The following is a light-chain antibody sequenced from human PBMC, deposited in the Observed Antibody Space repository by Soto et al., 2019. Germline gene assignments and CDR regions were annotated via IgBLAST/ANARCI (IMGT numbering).Light chain of an antibody. Sequence: SYELTQPLSVSVALGQTARITCGGNNIGSKNVHWYQQKPGQAPVLVIYRDSNRPPGIPERFSGSNSGNTATLTISRAQAGDEADYYCQVWDSSYVFGTGTKLTVL. CDR1: NIGSKN. J-gene: IGLJ1*01. CDR2: RDS. CDR3: QVWDSSYV. V-gene: IGLV3-9*01.